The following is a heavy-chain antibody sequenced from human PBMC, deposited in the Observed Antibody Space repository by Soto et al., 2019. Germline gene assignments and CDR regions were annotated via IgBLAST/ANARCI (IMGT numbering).Heavy chain of an antibody. Sequence: GGSLRLSCAASGVTFSSYSMKWVRQAPGKGLEWVSSISSSSSYIYYADSVKGRFTISRDNAKNSLYLQMNSLRAEDTAVYYCARSSGYNGMDVWGQGTTVTVSS. V-gene: IGHV3-21*01. D-gene: IGHD3-22*01. CDR1: GVTFSSYS. CDR3: ARSSGYNGMDV. J-gene: IGHJ6*02. CDR2: ISSSSSYI.